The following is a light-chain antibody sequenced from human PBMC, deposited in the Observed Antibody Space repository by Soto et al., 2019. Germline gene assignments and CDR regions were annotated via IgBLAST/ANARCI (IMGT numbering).Light chain of an antibody. Sequence: QSALTQPRSVSGSPGQSVTISCTVTNSDVGGYNFVSWYQQLPGKAPKLMISAVSQRPSGVPDRFSGSKSGNTASLTISGLQADDEADYFCCSYTASDIWVFGGGTKVTVL. CDR1: NSDVGGYNF. V-gene: IGLV2-11*01. CDR3: CSYTASDIWV. J-gene: IGLJ3*02. CDR2: AVS.